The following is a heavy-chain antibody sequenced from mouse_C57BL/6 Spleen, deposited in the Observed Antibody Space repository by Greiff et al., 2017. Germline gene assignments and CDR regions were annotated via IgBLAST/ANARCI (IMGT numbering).Heavy chain of an antibody. V-gene: IGHV5-6*01. CDR3: ARQNSNPDD. D-gene: IGHD2-5*01. CDR1: GFTFSSYG. CDR2: ISSGGSYP. J-gene: IGHJ2*01. Sequence: EVKVVESGGDLVKPGGSLKLSCAASGFTFSSYGMSWVRQTPDKRLEWVATISSGGSYPSSPDGVTGRFTISRDNAKNTQYLQMSSQKSEDTAMYYCARQNSNPDDWGQGTTLTVSS.